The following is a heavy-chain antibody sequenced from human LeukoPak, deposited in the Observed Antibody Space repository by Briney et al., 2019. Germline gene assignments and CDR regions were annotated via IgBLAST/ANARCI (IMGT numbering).Heavy chain of an antibody. D-gene: IGHD3-10*01. J-gene: IGHJ4*02. CDR3: AREVYGVGSYYFDY. V-gene: IGHV4-4*07. Sequence: SETLSLTCTVSGGSISSYDWSWIRQPAGKGLVWIGRIYISGNTYYNSSLKSRVTMSVDTSKNQLSLKLSSVSAADTAVYYCAREVYGVGSYYFDYWGQGTPVSVSS. CDR2: IYISGNT. CDR1: GGSISSYD.